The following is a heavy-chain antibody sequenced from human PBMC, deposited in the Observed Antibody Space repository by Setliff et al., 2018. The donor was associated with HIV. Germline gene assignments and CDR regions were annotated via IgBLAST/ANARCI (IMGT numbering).Heavy chain of an antibody. J-gene: IGHJ4*01. CDR2: IIPAFGTA. CDR1: GGTFSSYA. D-gene: IGHD6-19*01. V-gene: IGHV1-69*05. CDR3: ARDGLLVAGIRFDY. Sequence: SVKVSCKTSGGTFSSYAVSWVRQAPGQGLEWMGGIIPAFGTANYAQKFQGRVTVTTDESTSTAYMELSGLRSEDTAVYFCARDGLLVAGIRFDYWGQGTLVTVS.